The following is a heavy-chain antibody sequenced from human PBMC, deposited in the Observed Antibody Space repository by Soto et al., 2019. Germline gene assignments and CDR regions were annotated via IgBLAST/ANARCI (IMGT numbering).Heavy chain of an antibody. Sequence: SETLSVTCAVYGGSLSGYDWTWIRQPPGTGLEWIGEINHSGSTNYNPSLKSRVTISVDTSKNQFSLKLTSVTAADTAVYYCARDKITGLFDYWGQGTLVTVSS. V-gene: IGHV4-34*01. CDR1: GGSLSGYD. CDR2: INHSGST. D-gene: IGHD2-8*02. J-gene: IGHJ4*02. CDR3: ARDKITGLFDY.